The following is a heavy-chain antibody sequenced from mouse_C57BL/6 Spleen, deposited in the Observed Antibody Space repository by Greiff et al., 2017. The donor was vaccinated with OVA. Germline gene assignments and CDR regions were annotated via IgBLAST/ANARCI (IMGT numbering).Heavy chain of an antibody. CDR3: AREVGGGQLGGAMDY. CDR1: GYAFSSSW. Sequence: QVQLQQSGPELVKPGASVKISCKASGYAFSSSWMNWVKQRPGKGLEWIGRIYPGDGDTNYNGKFKGKATLTADKSSSTAYMQLSSLTSEDSAVYFCAREVGGGQLGGAMDYWGKGTSVTVSS. V-gene: IGHV1-82*01. J-gene: IGHJ4*01. D-gene: IGHD3-1*01. CDR2: IYPGDGDT.